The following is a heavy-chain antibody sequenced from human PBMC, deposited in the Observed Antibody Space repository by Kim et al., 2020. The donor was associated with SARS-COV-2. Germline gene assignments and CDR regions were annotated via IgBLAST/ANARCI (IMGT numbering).Heavy chain of an antibody. CDR2: IYHSGGA. Sequence: SETLSLTCAVSGCSISTNSYSWAWIRQAPGKGLEWIGYIYHSGGAYYNPSLESRVNMSVDTSKNQFSLKVNSVTDADTAVYYCARSNHEKIDYWGQGVLVTVSS. CDR1: GCSISTNSYS. CDR3: ARSNHEKIDY. V-gene: IGHV4-30-2*01. J-gene: IGHJ4*02.